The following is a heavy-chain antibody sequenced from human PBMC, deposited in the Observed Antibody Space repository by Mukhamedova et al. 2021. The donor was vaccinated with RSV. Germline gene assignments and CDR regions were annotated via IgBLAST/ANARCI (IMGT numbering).Heavy chain of an antibody. CDR3: VEGGKDFVGYYYFYMDV. V-gene: IGHV3-73*01. CDR2: NGYGT. D-gene: IGHD2-15*01. J-gene: IGHJ6*03. Sequence: NGYGTAYAASVKGRFTISRDDSKNTAYLQMISLKTEDTAVYYCVEGGKDFVGYYYFYMDVWGKGTTVTVSS.